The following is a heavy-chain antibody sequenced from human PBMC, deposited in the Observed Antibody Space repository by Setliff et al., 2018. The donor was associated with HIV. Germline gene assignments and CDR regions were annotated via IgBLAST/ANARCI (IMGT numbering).Heavy chain of an antibody. CDR3: VNSGYDGDYYYYYMDV. CDR1: GGSVIKDNFY. Sequence: LSLTCSVSGGSVIKDNFYWGWIRQAPAKGLEWIATLYDTGRTYYNPPLKSRVSIFVDTTKNEFSLNLRSVTAADTAVYFCVNSGYDGDYYYYYMDVWGKG. D-gene: IGHD5-12*01. V-gene: IGHV4-39*01. CDR2: LYDTGRT. J-gene: IGHJ6*03.